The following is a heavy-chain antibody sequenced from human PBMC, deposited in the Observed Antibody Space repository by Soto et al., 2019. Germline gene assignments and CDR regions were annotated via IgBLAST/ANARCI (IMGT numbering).Heavy chain of an antibody. V-gene: IGHV3-23*01. CDR2: ISGSGGST. J-gene: IGHJ6*02. Sequence: GGSLRLSCAASGFTFSSYAMSWVRQAPGKGLEWVSAISGSGGSTYYADSVKGRFTISRDNSKNTLYLQMNSLRAEDTAVYYCAKDLYSSSWPKDYYYGMDVWGQGTTVTVSS. CDR3: AKDLYSSSWPKDYYYGMDV. D-gene: IGHD6-13*01. CDR1: GFTFSSYA.